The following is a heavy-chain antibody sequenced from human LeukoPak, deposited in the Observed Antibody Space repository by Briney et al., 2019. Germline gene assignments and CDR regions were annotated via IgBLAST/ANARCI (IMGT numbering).Heavy chain of an antibody. D-gene: IGHD2/OR15-2a*01. CDR1: GGSISSSSYY. Sequence: SETLSLTRTVSGGSISSSSYYWAWLRQPPGKGLEWIGSMYYSGTTYYNPSLKSRVTISVDTSKNQFSLTLSSVTDADTAVYYCARERITVPSQGMDVWGQGTTVTVSS. CDR3: ARERITVPSQGMDV. V-gene: IGHV4-39*02. CDR2: MYYSGTT. J-gene: IGHJ6*02.